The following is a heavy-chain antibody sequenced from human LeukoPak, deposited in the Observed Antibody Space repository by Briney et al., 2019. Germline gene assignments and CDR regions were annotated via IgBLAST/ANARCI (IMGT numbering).Heavy chain of an antibody. J-gene: IGHJ4*02. CDR2: INHSGST. CDR1: GGPFSGYY. CDR3: ARERVVVVVAATLGLDY. D-gene: IGHD2-15*01. Sequence: PSETLSLTCAVYGGPFSGYYWSWIRQPPAKGLEWIGEINHSGSTHYNPSLKSRVTISVDTSKNQFSLKLSSVTDAETAVYYCARERVVVVVAATLGLDYWGQGTLVTVSS. V-gene: IGHV4-34*01.